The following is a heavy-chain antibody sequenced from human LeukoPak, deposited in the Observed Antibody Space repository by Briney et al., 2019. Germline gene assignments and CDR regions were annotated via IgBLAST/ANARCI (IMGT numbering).Heavy chain of an antibody. J-gene: IGHJ4*02. CDR2: IYPGDSDT. V-gene: IGHV5-51*01. D-gene: IGHD3-22*01. CDR3: ATSDDSSGYYYNYFDY. Sequence: GESLKISCKTSGYSFTRYWIAWVRQTPGKGLEWMGIIYPGDSDTRCSPSFQGQVTISADKSISTAYLQWSSLKASDTAMYYCATSDDSSGYYYNYFDYWGQGTLVTVSS. CDR1: GYSFTRYW.